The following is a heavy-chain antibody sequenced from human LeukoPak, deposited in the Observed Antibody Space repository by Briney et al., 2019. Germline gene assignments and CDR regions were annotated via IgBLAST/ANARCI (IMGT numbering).Heavy chain of an antibody. CDR3: APMVRGAPDY. J-gene: IGHJ4*02. CDR2: ISYDGSNK. V-gene: IGHV3-30*03. Sequence: GGSLRLSCAASGFTFSSYGMHWVRQAPGKGLEWVAVISYDGSNKYYADSVKGRFTISRDNSKNTLYLQMNSLRAEDTAVYYCAPMVRGAPDYWGQGNLVTVSS. CDR1: GFTFSSYG. D-gene: IGHD3-10*01.